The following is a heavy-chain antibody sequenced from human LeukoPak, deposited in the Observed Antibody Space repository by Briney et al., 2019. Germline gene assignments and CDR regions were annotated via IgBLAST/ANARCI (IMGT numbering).Heavy chain of an antibody. CDR2: TTGNGDTT. CDR1: GFTFNIYA. D-gene: IGHD1-26*01. J-gene: IGHJ4*02. Sequence: GGSLRLSCAASGFTFNIYAMSWVRQTPGKGLEWVSATTGNGDTTYYADSVKGRFTISRDTAKNTLYLQMDSLRAEDTAVYYCVRQDIGSYLGGYWGQGTLVTVSS. V-gene: IGHV3-23*01. CDR3: VRQDIGSYLGGY.